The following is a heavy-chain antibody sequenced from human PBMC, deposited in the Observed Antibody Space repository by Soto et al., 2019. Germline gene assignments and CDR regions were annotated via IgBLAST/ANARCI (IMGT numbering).Heavy chain of an antibody. CDR3: ARVTRGYSGYDSAYYYYYYYMDV. Sequence: GESLKISCKGSGYSFTSYWIGWVRQMPGKGLEWMGIIYPGDSDTRYSPSFQGQVTISADKSISTAYLQWSSLKASDTAMYYCARVTRGYSGYDSAYYYYYYYMDVWGKGTTVTVSS. CDR1: GYSFTSYW. D-gene: IGHD5-12*01. J-gene: IGHJ6*03. CDR2: IYPGDSDT. V-gene: IGHV5-51*01.